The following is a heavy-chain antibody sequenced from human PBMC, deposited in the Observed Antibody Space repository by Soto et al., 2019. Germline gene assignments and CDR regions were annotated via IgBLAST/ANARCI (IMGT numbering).Heavy chain of an antibody. Sequence: SETLSLTCAVSGGSISSSNWWSWVRQPPGKGLEWIGEIYHSGSTNSNPSLKSRVTISVDKSKNQFSLKLSSVTAADPAVYYCAGVDRTAAVAQFDPWGQGXLVTVYS. D-gene: IGHD6-25*01. CDR2: IYHSGST. J-gene: IGHJ5*02. CDR3: AGVDRTAAVAQFDP. V-gene: IGHV4-4*02. CDR1: GGSISSSNW.